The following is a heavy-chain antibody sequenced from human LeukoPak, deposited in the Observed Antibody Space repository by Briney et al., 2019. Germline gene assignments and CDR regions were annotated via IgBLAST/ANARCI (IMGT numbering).Heavy chain of an antibody. CDR1: GFTFTAYL. CDR3: VRESEYYFDHSASFDY. CDR2: MSSDGNAM. V-gene: IGHV3-30-3*01. D-gene: IGHD3-22*01. Sequence: GGSLRLSCTASGFTFTAYLIHWVRQAPGKGLEWVAVMSSDGNAMFYADSVKGRFTISRDNSKNTLYLQMNSLRAEDTAVYYCVRESEYYFDHSASFDYWGQGTLVTVSS. J-gene: IGHJ4*02.